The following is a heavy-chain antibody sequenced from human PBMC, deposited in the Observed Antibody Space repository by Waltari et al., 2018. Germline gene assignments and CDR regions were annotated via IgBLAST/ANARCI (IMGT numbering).Heavy chain of an antibody. Sequence: QVQLQESGPGLVKPSATLSLTCAVSGYSISSGYYWGWLRQPPGKGLEWIGSIYHSGSTYYNPSLKSRVTISVDTSKNQFSLKLSSVTAADTAVYYCARWIGVTRGRFDYWGQGTLVTVSS. CDR3: ARWIGVTRGRFDY. V-gene: IGHV4-38-2*01. CDR1: GYSISSGYY. J-gene: IGHJ4*02. CDR2: IYHSGST. D-gene: IGHD2-2*03.